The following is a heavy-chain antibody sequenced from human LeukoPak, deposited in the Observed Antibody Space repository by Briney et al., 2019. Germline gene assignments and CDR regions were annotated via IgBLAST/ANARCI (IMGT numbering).Heavy chain of an antibody. D-gene: IGHD6-13*01. CDR3: ARESGIAAAGTFDP. CDR2: ISSSSSYI. Sequence: GGSLRLSCAASGFTFSSYSMNWVRQAPGKGLEWVSSISSSSSYIYYADSVKGRFTISRDNAKNSLYLQMNSLRAEDTAVYYCARESGIAAAGTFDPWGRGTLVTVSS. J-gene: IGHJ5*02. CDR1: GFTFSSYS. V-gene: IGHV3-21*01.